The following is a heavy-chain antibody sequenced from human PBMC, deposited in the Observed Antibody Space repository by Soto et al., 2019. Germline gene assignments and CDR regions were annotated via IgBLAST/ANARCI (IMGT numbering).Heavy chain of an antibody. Sequence: ASVKVSCKASGYTFTCYGISWVRQAPGQGLEWMGWISAYNGNTNYAQKLQGRVTMTTDTSTSTAYMELRSLRSDDTAVYYCARDLGTRYYDFWSGYTHWGQGTLVTVSS. CDR3: ARDLGTRYYDFWSGYTH. CDR1: GYTFTCYG. D-gene: IGHD3-3*01. CDR2: ISAYNGNT. J-gene: IGHJ4*02. V-gene: IGHV1-18*01.